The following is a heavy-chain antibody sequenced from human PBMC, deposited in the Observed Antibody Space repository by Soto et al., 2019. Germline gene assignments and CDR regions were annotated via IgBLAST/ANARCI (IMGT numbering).Heavy chain of an antibody. Sequence: SVKVSCKASGGTFSSYTISWVRQAPGQGLEWMGRIIPILSIANYAQKFQGRVTITADKSTSTAYMELSSLRSEDTAVYYCARLGLDSSSSVDYWGQGTLVTVYS. D-gene: IGHD6-6*01. V-gene: IGHV1-69*02. CDR2: IIPILSIA. J-gene: IGHJ4*02. CDR1: GGTFSSYT. CDR3: ARLGLDSSSSVDY.